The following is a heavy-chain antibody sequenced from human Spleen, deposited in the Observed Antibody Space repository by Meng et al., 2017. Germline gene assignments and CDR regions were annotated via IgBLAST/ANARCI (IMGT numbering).Heavy chain of an antibody. CDR2: IYYTGSS. Sequence: SQTRSLTGTVSGGSISSSSYYYWGWIRQPPGKGLEWLASIYYTGSSYYNPPLKNRLIISLDTSENQFSLQLRSVTAADTAVYYCARGAYHYGAGSYFGDWGQGTLVTVSS. D-gene: IGHD3-10*01. V-gene: IGHV4-39*07. CDR3: ARGAYHYGAGSYFGD. J-gene: IGHJ4*02. CDR1: GGSISSSSYYY.